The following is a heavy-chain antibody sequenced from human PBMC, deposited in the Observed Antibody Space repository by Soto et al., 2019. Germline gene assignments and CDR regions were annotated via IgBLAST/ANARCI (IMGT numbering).Heavy chain of an antibody. CDR2: IYHSGRT. CDR1: GDSITNDRW. V-gene: IGHV4-4*02. D-gene: IGHD5-12*01. J-gene: IGHJ4*02. CDR3: TANGYYSLDY. Sequence: QVQLQESGPGLVKPSGTLSLTCSVSGDSITNDRWWSWVRQSSGKGLEWIGEIYHSGRTNYNPSLKSRVIISVDKSKNNFSLTLSSVTAADTAVYYCTANGYYSLDYWGQGSLVTVSS.